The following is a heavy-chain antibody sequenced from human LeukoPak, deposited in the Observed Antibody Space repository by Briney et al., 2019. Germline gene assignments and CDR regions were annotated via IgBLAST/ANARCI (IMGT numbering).Heavy chain of an antibody. CDR3: AKHPYDSSGYYYSYYFDY. D-gene: IGHD3-22*01. J-gene: IGHJ4*02. V-gene: IGHV3-23*01. CDR2: ISGSGGST. CDR1: GFTFSSYA. Sequence: GVSLRLSCAASGFTFSSYAMSWVRQAPGKGLEWVSAISGSGGSTYYADSVKGRFTISRDNSKNTLYLQMNSLRAEDTAVYYCAKHPYDSSGYYYSYYFDYWGQGTLVTVSS.